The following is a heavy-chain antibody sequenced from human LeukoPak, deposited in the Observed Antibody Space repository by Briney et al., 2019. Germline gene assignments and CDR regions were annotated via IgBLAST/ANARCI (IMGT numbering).Heavy chain of an antibody. CDR1: GGSISSYY. CDR3: ARGTSVTSNDY. D-gene: IGHD4-17*01. V-gene: IGHV4-59*01. CDR2: IYYSGST. Sequence: TSETLSLTCTVSGGSISSYYWSWIRQPPGKGLEWIGYIYYSGSTNYNPSLKSRVTISVDTSKNQFSLKLSSVTAADTAVYYCARGTSVTSNDYWGQGTLVTVSS. J-gene: IGHJ4*02.